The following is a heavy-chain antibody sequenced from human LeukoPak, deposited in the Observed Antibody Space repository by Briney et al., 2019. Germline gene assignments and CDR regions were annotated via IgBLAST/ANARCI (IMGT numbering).Heavy chain of an antibody. Sequence: SETLSLTCAVYGGSFSGYHWSWIRRPPGKGLEWIGEINHSGSTNYNPSLKSRVTISVDTSKNQFSLKLRSVTAADTAVYYCARGYGSSSYNWFDPWGQGTLVTVSS. CDR1: GGSFSGYH. D-gene: IGHD6-6*01. CDR2: INHSGST. V-gene: IGHV4-34*01. CDR3: ARGYGSSSYNWFDP. J-gene: IGHJ5*02.